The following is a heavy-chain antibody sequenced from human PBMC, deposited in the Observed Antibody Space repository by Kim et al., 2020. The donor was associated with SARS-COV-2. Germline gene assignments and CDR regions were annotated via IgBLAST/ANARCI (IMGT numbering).Heavy chain of an antibody. D-gene: IGHD3-3*01. V-gene: IGHV4-39*01. Sequence: GWFRRPPGRGLEWMGVIYYSGSTYYNPSLKSRVTISVDTSKNQFSLKLSSVTAADTAVYYCARQTEYYDFWSGYLGVFGHYYFDYWGQGTLAT. CDR2: IYYSGST. CDR3: ARQTEYYDFWSGYLGVFGHYYFDY. J-gene: IGHJ4*02.